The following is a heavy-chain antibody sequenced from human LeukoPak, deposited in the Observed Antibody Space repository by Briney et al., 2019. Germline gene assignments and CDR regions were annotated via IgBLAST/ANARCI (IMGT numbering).Heavy chain of an antibody. CDR1: GFTFSNYG. CDR2: ISYDGSNK. Sequence: PGGSLRLSCAASGFTFSNYGMYWVRQAPGKGLEWVTVISYDGSNKYYADSVKGRFTISRDNSKNTLFLQMNSLRAEDTAVYYCAKGRRDGDYVVVKDWGQGTLVTVSS. D-gene: IGHD4-17*01. J-gene: IGHJ4*02. V-gene: IGHV3-30*18. CDR3: AKGRRDGDYVVVKD.